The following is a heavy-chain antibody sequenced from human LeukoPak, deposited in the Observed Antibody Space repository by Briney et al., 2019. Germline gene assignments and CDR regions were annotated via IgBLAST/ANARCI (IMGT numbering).Heavy chain of an antibody. Sequence: ASVKASCKASGYTFTSYGISWVRQAPGQGLEWMGWISAYNGNTNYAQKLQGRVTMTTDTSTSTAYMELRSLRSDDTAVYYCAKYCSSTSCSVRHDAFDIWGQGTMVTVSS. CDR2: ISAYNGNT. J-gene: IGHJ3*02. V-gene: IGHV1-18*01. CDR1: GYTFTSYG. D-gene: IGHD2-2*01. CDR3: AKYCSSTSCSVRHDAFDI.